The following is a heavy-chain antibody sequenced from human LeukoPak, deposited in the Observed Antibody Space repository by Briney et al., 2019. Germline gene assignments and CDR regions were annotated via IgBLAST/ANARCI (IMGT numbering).Heavy chain of an antibody. J-gene: IGHJ4*02. V-gene: IGHV4-34*01. D-gene: IGHD5-12*01. CDR3: ARGGYSGYEYSFDY. CDR1: GGSFSGYY. CDR2: INHSGST. Sequence: PSETLSLTCAVYGGSFSGYYWSWVRQPPGKGLEWIGEINHSGSTNYNPSLKSRVTISVDTSKNQFSLKLSSVTAADTAVYYCARGGYSGYEYSFDYWGQGTLVTVSS.